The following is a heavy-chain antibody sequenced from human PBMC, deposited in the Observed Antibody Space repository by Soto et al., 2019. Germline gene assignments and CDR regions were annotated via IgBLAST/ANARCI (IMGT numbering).Heavy chain of an antibody. V-gene: IGHV4-61*08. CDR3: ARAQPNDIVATIS. CDR1: GGSISSGGYY. Sequence: SETLSLTCTVSGGSISSGGYYWSWIRQHPGKGLEWIGYIYYSGSTNYNPSLKSRVTISVDTSKNQFSLKLSSVTAADTAVYYCARAQPNDIVATISWGQGTLVTVSS. CDR2: IYYSGST. J-gene: IGHJ4*02. D-gene: IGHD5-12*01.